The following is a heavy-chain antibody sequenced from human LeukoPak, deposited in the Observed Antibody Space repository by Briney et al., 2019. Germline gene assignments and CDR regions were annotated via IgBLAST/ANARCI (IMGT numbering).Heavy chain of an antibody. V-gene: IGHV4-4*02. CDR2: IYHSGST. Sequence: SGTLSLTCAVSGGSISSSNWWSWVRQPPGKGLEWIGEIYHSGSTNYNPSLKSRVTISVDTSKNQFSLKLSSVTAADTAVYYCARYYYDSSGYYRFDYWGQGTLVTVSS. CDR3: ARYYYDSSGYYRFDY. D-gene: IGHD3-22*01. CDR1: GGSISSSNW. J-gene: IGHJ4*02.